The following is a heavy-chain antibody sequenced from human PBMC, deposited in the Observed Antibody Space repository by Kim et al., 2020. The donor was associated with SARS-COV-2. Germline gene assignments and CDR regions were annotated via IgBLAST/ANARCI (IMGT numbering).Heavy chain of an antibody. D-gene: IGHD3-22*01. J-gene: IGHJ4*02. CDR3: TTDYGLLSY. V-gene: IGHV3-15*01. Sequence: TTDYAAPVKGRVTISRDDSKNTLYLQMNSLKTEDTAVYYCTTDYGLLSYWGQGTLVTVSS. CDR2: TT.